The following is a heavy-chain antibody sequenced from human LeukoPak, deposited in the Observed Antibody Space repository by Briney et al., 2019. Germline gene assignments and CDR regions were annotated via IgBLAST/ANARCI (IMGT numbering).Heavy chain of an antibody. CDR3: ARGLKSGYSYGRPFDY. V-gene: IGHV4-34*01. D-gene: IGHD5-18*01. Sequence: SETLSLTCAVYGGSFSGYYWSWIRQPPGKGLEWIGEINHSGSTNYNSSLKSRVTISVDTSKNQFSLKLSSVTAADTAVYYCARGLKSGYSYGRPFDYWGQGTLVTVSS. CDR1: GGSFSGYY. CDR2: INHSGST. J-gene: IGHJ4*02.